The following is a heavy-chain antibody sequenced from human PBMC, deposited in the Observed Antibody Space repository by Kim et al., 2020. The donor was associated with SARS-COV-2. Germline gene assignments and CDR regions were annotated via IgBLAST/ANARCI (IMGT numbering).Heavy chain of an antibody. CDR3: AKDLGRLGYCSGGSCYIY. J-gene: IGHJ4*02. D-gene: IGHD2-15*01. CDR1: GFTFSSYA. CDR2: ISGSGGST. Sequence: GGSLRLSCAASGFTFSSYAMSWVRQAPGKGLEWVSAISGSGGSTYYADSVKGRFTISRDNSKNTLYLQMNSLRAEDTAVYYCAKDLGRLGYCSGGSCYIYWGQGTLVTVSS. V-gene: IGHV3-23*01.